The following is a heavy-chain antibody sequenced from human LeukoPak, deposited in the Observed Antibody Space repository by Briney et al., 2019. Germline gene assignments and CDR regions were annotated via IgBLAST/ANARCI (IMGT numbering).Heavy chain of an antibody. CDR2: INAGNGNT. J-gene: IGHJ6*03. Sequence: ASVKVSCRASGYTFTSYAMHWVRQAPGQRLEWMGWINAGNGNTKYSQEFQGRVTITRDTSASTAYMELSSLRSGDMAVYYCARAGYSSGWTRYYYYYYMDVWGKGTTVTVSS. D-gene: IGHD6-19*01. V-gene: IGHV1-3*03. CDR1: GYTFTSYA. CDR3: ARAGYSSGWTRYYYYYYMDV.